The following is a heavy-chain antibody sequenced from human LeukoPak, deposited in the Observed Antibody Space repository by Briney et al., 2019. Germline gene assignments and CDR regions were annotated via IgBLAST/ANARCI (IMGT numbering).Heavy chain of an antibody. Sequence: ASVKVSCKASGHTFTNYYMHWVRQAPGQGLEWMGLLNPTSGGTSYAQKFQGRVSMTRDTSTSTVYMELSGLRSEDTAVYYCARVPEMATMGAFDIWGQGTMVTVSS. CDR3: ARVPEMATMGAFDI. CDR2: LNPTSGGT. D-gene: IGHD5-24*01. J-gene: IGHJ3*02. V-gene: IGHV1-46*01. CDR1: GHTFTNYY.